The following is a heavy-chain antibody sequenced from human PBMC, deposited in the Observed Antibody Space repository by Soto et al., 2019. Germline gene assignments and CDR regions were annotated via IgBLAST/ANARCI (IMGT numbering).Heavy chain of an antibody. J-gene: IGHJ6*02. V-gene: IGHV3-23*01. Sequence: GGSLRLSCAASGFTFSSYAMTWVRQAPGKGLEWISTIGGLTDSTYYAESVKGRFTISRDNSRNTLYLQLNSLSAEDTAIYYCAKVNTIFGVESYYYGMDVWGQGTSVTVSS. D-gene: IGHD3-3*01. CDR2: IGGLTDST. CDR1: GFTFSSYA. CDR3: AKVNTIFGVESYYYGMDV.